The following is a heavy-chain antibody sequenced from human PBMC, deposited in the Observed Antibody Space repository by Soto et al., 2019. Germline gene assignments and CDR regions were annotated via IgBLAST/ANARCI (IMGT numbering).Heavy chain of an antibody. J-gene: IGHJ6*02. V-gene: IGHV3-23*01. Sequence: GGSLRLSCAASGFTFSSYAMTWVRQAPGKGLEWISTIGGLTDSTYYAESVKGRFTISRDNSRNTLYLQLNSLSAEDTAIYYCAKVNTIFGVESYYYGMDVWGQGTSVTVSS. D-gene: IGHD3-3*01. CDR2: IGGLTDST. CDR1: GFTFSSYA. CDR3: AKVNTIFGVESYYYGMDV.